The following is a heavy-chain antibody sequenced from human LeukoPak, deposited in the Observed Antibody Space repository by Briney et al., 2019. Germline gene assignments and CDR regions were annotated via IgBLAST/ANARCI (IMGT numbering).Heavy chain of an antibody. CDR1: GFTFSSSA. J-gene: IGHJ4*02. V-gene: IGHV3-64*02. CDR2: ISINGGST. CDR3: ARGTRSVAAAGTPFDF. D-gene: IGHD6-13*01. Sequence: PGGSLRLSCSASGFTFSSSAMHGVRQAPGKGLEYVSRISINGGSTHYADSVKRIFTISRDNSKHTLSFKMNSLRPEDRTVYYCARGTRSVAAAGTPFDFWGQGTLVTVSS.